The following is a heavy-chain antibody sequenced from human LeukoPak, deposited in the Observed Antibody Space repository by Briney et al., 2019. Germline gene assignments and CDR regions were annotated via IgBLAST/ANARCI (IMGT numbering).Heavy chain of an antibody. D-gene: IGHD6-6*01. V-gene: IGHV3-53*01. CDR2: IYSGGST. CDR3: ASSPEYSSSSVNYFDY. J-gene: IGHJ4*02. CDR1: GFTFSSYS. Sequence: GGSLRLSCAASGFTFSSYSMNWVRQAPGKGLEWVSVIYSGGSTYYADSVKGRLTISRDNSKNTLYLQMNSLRAEDTAVYYCASSPEYSSSSVNYFDYWGQGTLVTVSS.